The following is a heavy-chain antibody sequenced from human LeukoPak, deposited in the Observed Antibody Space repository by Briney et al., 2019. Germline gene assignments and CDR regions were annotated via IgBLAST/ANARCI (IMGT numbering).Heavy chain of an antibody. CDR2: IYYSGST. V-gene: IGHV4-59*01. J-gene: IGHJ3*02. Sequence: SETLSLTCTVSGGSISSYYWSWIRQPPGKGLEWIGYIYYSGSTNYNPSLESRVTISVDTSKNQFSLKLSSVTAADTAVYYCALGELSPDAFDIWGQGTMVTVSS. CDR1: GGSISSYY. CDR3: ALGELSPDAFDI. D-gene: IGHD3-16*02.